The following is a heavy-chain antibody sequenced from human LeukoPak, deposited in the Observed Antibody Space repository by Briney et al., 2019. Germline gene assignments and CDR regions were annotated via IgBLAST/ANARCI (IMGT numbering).Heavy chain of an antibody. CDR3: ARGGPVRNYYYYYMDV. D-gene: IGHD1-14*01. CDR2: INAGNGNT. Sequence: ASVKVSCKASGYTFTSYGITWVRQAPGQRLEWIGWINAGNGNTKYSQEFQGRVTITRDTSASTAYMELSSLRSEDMAVYYCARGGPVRNYYYYYMDVWGKGTTVTISS. V-gene: IGHV1-3*03. J-gene: IGHJ6*03. CDR1: GYTFTSYG.